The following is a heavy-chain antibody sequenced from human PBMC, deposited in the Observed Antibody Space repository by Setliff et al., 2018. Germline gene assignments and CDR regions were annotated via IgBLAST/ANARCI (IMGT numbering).Heavy chain of an antibody. CDR3: ARVRDGYPTFDY. V-gene: IGHV4-59*01. J-gene: IGHJ4*02. D-gene: IGHD5-12*01. CDR1: GGSISSYY. CDR2: IYYSGST. Sequence: PSETLSLTCTVSGGSISSYYWSWIRQPPGKGPEWIGYIYYSGSTNYNPSLKSRVTISVGTSKNQFSLKLSSVTAADTAVYYCARVRDGYPTFDYWGQGTLVTVSS.